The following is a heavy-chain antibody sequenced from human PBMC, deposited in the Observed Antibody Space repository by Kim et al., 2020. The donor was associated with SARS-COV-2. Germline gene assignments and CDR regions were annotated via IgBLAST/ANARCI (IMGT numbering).Heavy chain of an antibody. Sequence: SETLSLTCTVSGGSISSYYWSWIRQPPGKGLEWIGYIYYSGSTNYNPSLKSRVTISVDTSKNQFSLKLSSVTAADTSVYYCARASFYYDSSGYYPADYF. V-gene: IGHV4-59*13. CDR2: IYYSGST. CDR3: ARASFYYDSSGYYPADYF. J-gene: IGHJ1*01. D-gene: IGHD3-22*01. CDR1: GGSISSYY.